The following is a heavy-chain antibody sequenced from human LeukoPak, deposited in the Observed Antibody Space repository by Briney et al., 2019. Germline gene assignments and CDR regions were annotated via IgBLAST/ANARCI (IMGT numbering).Heavy chain of an antibody. D-gene: IGHD3-10*02. CDR2: IGSDNKS. J-gene: IGHJ6*02. V-gene: IGHV3-23*01. CDR1: GFTFSAYA. CDR3: ARDLHYYVAMGV. Sequence: GGSLRLSCEASGFTFSAYAITWVRQAPGKGLEWVSSIGSDNKSHYSESVKGRFAISRDNSKSIVFLQLNSLRAEDTALYYCARDLHYYVAMGVWGQGTTVYVSS.